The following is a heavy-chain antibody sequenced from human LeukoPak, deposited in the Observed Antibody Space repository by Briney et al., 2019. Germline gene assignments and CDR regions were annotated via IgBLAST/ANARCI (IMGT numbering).Heavy chain of an antibody. CDR2: IIPIFSTA. D-gene: IGHD2-2*01. Sequence: SVNVSCTASGGTFSSYAISWVRQPPGQGLEWMGGIIPIFSTANYAQKFQARVTITADESTSTAYMELSSLRSEDTAVYYCARVRVVPAALYYYYGMDVWGKGTTVTVSS. CDR3: ARVRVVPAALYYYYGMDV. CDR1: GGTFSSYA. J-gene: IGHJ6*04. V-gene: IGHV1-69*01.